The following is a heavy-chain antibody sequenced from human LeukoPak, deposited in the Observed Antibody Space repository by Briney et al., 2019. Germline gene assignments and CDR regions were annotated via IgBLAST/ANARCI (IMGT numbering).Heavy chain of an antibody. Sequence: GGSLRLSCAASGFTFSSYAMHWVRQAPGKGLEWVAVISYDGSNKYYADSVKGRFTISRDNSKNTLYLQMNSLRVEDTAVYYCARGPPHYDSSGNMLDYWGQGTLVTVSS. V-gene: IGHV3-30-3*01. D-gene: IGHD3-22*01. J-gene: IGHJ4*02. CDR2: ISYDGSNK. CDR1: GFTFSSYA. CDR3: ARGPPHYDSSGNMLDY.